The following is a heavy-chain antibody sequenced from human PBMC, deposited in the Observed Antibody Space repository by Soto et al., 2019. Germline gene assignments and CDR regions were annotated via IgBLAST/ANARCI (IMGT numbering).Heavy chain of an antibody. CDR3: ARGGGYCSSTSCYAEYYYYYMDV. V-gene: IGHV1-18*01. CDR1: GYTFTSYG. J-gene: IGHJ6*03. Sequence: ASVKVSCKASGYTFTSYGISWVRQAPGQGLEWMGWISAYNGNTNYAQKHQGRVTMTTDTSTSTAYMELRSLRSDDTAVYYCARGGGYCSSTSCYAEYYYYYMDVWGKGTTVTVSS. D-gene: IGHD2-2*01. CDR2: ISAYNGNT.